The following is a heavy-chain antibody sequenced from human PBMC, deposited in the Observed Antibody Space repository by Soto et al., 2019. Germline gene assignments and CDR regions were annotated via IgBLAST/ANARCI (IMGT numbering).Heavy chain of an antibody. D-gene: IGHD3-16*02. CDR1: GFTFSDYY. Sequence: QVQLVESGGGLVKPGGSLRLSCAASGFTFSDYYMSWIRQAPGKGLEWVSYISSSGSTIYYADSVKGRFTISRANAKNSLYLQMNSLRAEDTAVYYCARDRTYDYIWGSYRYFGAFDIWGQGTMVTVSS. CDR3: ARDRTYDYIWGSYRYFGAFDI. J-gene: IGHJ3*02. V-gene: IGHV3-11*01. CDR2: ISSSGSTI.